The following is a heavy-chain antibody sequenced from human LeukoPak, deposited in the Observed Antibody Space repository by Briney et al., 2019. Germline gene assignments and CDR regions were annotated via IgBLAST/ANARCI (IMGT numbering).Heavy chain of an antibody. J-gene: IGHJ4*02. V-gene: IGHV3-30*18. CDR3: AKVAGSSGWYSGGFDY. D-gene: IGHD6-19*01. CDR2: ISYDGSNK. CDR1: GFTFSIYG. Sequence: GRSLRLSCAASGFTFSIYGMHWVRQAPGKGLEWVAVISYDGSNKYYADSVKGRVTISRDNSKNTLYLQMNSLRADDTAVYYCAKVAGSSGWYSGGFDYWGQGTLVTVSS.